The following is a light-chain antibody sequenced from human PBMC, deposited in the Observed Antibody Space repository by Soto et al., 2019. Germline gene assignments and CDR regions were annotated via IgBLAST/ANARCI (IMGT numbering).Light chain of an antibody. V-gene: IGKV1-5*01. Sequence: DIQMTQSPSTLSASVGDRVTITCRASQSISSWLAWYQQKLGRAPRLLIYDASSLESGVPSRFSGSGYGTEFTLTISSLQPDDFATYHCQQYNTYSSLTFGGGT. J-gene: IGKJ4*01. CDR1: QSISSW. CDR2: DAS. CDR3: QQYNTYSSLT.